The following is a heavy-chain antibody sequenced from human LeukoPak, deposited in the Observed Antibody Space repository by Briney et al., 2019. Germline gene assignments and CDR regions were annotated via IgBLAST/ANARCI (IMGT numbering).Heavy chain of an antibody. V-gene: IGHV3-64*01. Sequence: GGPLRLSCAASGFTFSSCAMHWVRQAPGKGLEYVSAISSNGGRTYYENSVKGRFTISRDNSKNTLYLQMGSLRAEDMAVYYCARAGSESRPLNYWGQGTLVTVSS. CDR1: GFTFSSCA. CDR3: ARAGSESRPLNY. CDR2: ISSNGGRT. J-gene: IGHJ4*02.